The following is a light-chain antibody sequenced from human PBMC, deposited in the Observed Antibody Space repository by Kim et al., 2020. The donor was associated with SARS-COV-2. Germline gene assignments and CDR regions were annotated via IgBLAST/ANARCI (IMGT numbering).Light chain of an antibody. J-gene: IGKJ2*01. CDR2: AAS. Sequence: SAAVGDRVTITCRASQRTSSYLNWYQQKPGKAPKLLSYAASTLQSGVPSRFSGSGSGTDFTLTISSLQPEDCATYYCQQSYKIPYTFGQGTKLEI. CDR1: QRTSSY. CDR3: QQSYKIPYT. V-gene: IGKV1-39*01.